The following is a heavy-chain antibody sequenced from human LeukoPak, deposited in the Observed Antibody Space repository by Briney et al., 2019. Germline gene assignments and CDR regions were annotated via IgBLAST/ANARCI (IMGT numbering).Heavy chain of an antibody. D-gene: IGHD3-22*01. J-gene: IGHJ4*02. CDR1: GFTFSSYW. V-gene: IGHV3-7*01. CDR3: ARLYYYDSSGYYYLGYFDY. CDR2: IKQDGSEK. Sequence: GGSLRLSCAASGFTFSSYWMSWVRQAPGKGLEWVANIKQDGSEKYYVDSVKGRFTISRDNAKNSLYLQMNSLRAEDTAVCYCARLYYYDSSGYYYLGYFDYWGQGTLVTVSS.